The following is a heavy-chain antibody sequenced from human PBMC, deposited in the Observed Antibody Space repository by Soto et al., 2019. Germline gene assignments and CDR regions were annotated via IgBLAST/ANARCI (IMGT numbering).Heavy chain of an antibody. Sequence: GESLKIACKGSGYSFTSYWIGWVRQMPGKGLEWMGIIYPGDSDTRYSPSFQGQVTISADKSISTAYLQWSSLKASDTAMYYCARRPTYYYDSSGYYYVTYFDYWGQGTLVTVSS. CDR1: GYSFTSYW. J-gene: IGHJ4*02. CDR2: IYPGDSDT. CDR3: ARRPTYYYDSSGYYYVTYFDY. V-gene: IGHV5-51*01. D-gene: IGHD3-22*01.